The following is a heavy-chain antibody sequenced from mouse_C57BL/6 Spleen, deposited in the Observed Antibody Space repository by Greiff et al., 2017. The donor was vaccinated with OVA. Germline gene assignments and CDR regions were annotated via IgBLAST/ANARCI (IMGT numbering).Heavy chain of an antibody. V-gene: IGHV1-4*01. CDR2: INPSSGYT. CDR1: GYTFTSYT. J-gene: IGHJ4*01. D-gene: IGHD1-1*01. Sequence: QVQLKESGAELARPGASVKMSCKASGYTFTSYTMHWVKQRPGQGLEWIGYINPSSGYTKYNQKFKDKATLTADKSSSTAYMPLSSLTSEDSAVYDCARSVGKDAMDYWGQGTSVTVSS. CDR3: ARSVGKDAMDY.